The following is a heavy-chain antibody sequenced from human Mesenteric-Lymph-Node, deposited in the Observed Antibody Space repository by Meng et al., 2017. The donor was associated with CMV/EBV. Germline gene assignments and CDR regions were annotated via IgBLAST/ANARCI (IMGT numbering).Heavy chain of an antibody. D-gene: IGHD4-23*01. J-gene: IGHJ4*02. CDR2: INHSGST. CDR1: VGSFSGYY. CDR3: AXHQRWLKSEGGFNY. V-gene: IGHV4-34*01. Sequence: QVRPPAGGEARVEPSETLSLTSAVYVGSFSGYYWSWIRQPPGKGLEWIGEINHSGSTNYNPSLKSRVTISVDTSKNQFSLKLSSVTAADTAVYYCAXHQRWLKSEGGFNYWGQGTLVTVSS.